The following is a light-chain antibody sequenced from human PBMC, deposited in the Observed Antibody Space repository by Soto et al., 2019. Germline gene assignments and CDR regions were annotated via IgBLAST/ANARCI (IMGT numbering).Light chain of an antibody. V-gene: IGKV3-11*01. CDR3: QXXXXWPPT. Sequence: EIVLTQSPVTLSLSPGEXXXXXXXASXXIXSYVAWYHHKPGQAPRLLIFDASNRATGIPARFSGSGSGTDFTLTISSLEPEXFAXXXXQXXXXWPPTFGQGTKVEFK. CDR2: DAS. CDR1: XXIXSY. J-gene: IGKJ1*01.